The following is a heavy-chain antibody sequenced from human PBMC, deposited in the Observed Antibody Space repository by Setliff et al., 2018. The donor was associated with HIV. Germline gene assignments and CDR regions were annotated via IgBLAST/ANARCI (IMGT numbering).Heavy chain of an antibody. J-gene: IGHJ4*02. Sequence: SETLSLTCTVSGASISTHYWNWIRQPPGKGLEWIGYIFYSGSTNYNPSLKSRVTISVDTSKNQLSLKMTSVTAADTAVYFCARFNALLGSSTYYDYWGPGLLVTVS. D-gene: IGHD3-22*01. CDR1: GASISTHY. V-gene: IGHV4-59*11. CDR2: IFYSGST. CDR3: ARFNALLGSSTYYDY.